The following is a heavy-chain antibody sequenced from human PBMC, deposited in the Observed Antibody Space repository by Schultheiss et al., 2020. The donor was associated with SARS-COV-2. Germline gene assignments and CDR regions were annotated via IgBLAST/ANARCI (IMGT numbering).Heavy chain of an antibody. CDR1: GFTFSDYY. Sequence: GGSLRLSCAASGFTFSDYYMSWIRQAPGKGLEWVAVIWYDGSNKYYADSVKGRFTISRDNSKNTLYLQMNSLRAEDTAVYYCARDDGRSSGWWPAFDIWGQGTMVTVSS. CDR3: ARDDGRSSGWWPAFDI. D-gene: IGHD6-19*01. V-gene: IGHV3-33*08. CDR2: IWYDGSNK. J-gene: IGHJ3*02.